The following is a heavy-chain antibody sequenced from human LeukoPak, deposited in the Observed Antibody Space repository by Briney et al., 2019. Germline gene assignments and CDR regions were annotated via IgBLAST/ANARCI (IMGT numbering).Heavy chain of an antibody. Sequence: PSETLSLTCAVSGYSISSGYYWSWIRQPPGKGLEWIGEINHSGSTNHNPSLKSRVTISVDTSKNQFSLKLSSVTAADTAVYYCARDTGSGCDYWGQGTLVTVSS. J-gene: IGHJ4*02. CDR1: GYSISSGYY. CDR2: INHSGST. CDR3: ARDTGSGCDY. D-gene: IGHD6-19*01. V-gene: IGHV4-34*01.